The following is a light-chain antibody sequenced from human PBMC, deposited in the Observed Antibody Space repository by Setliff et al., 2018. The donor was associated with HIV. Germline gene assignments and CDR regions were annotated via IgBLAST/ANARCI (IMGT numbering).Light chain of an antibody. CDR1: NSDIGSYNL. CDR3: CSYAGASTWV. J-gene: IGLJ3*02. Sequence: QSVLTQPASVSGSLGQSITISCTGTNSDIGSYNLISWFQQHPGKVPKLMIYEASKRPSGILNRFSGSKSGNTASLTISGLQAEDEADYFCCSYAGASTWVFGGGTKVTVL. V-gene: IGLV2-23*01. CDR2: EAS.